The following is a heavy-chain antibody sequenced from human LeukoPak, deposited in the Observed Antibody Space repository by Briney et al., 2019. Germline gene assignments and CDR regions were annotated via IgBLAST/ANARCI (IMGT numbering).Heavy chain of an antibody. D-gene: IGHD3-16*01. CDR2: IWYDGTDK. CDR3: ARVGGSYGEWYFDY. V-gene: IGHV3-33*01. CDR1: GFTFSSYG. Sequence: GRSLRLSCATSGFTFSSYGMHWVRQAPGKGLEWVALIWYDGTDKDYADSVKGRFTISRDNSKNTVYLQMNSLRDEDTTVYYCARVGGSYGEWYFDYWGQGTLVTVSS. J-gene: IGHJ4*02.